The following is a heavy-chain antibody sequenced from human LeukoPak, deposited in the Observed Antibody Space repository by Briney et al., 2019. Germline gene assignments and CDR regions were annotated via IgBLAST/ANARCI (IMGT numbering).Heavy chain of an antibody. V-gene: IGHV3-74*01. CDR3: ARGGAVAGIMDV. J-gene: IGHJ6*04. CDR1: RFTFSSYW. CDR2: INSDGSST. D-gene: IGHD6-13*01. Sequence: GGSLRLSCAASRFTFSSYWMHWVRQAPGKGLVWVSRINSDGSSTTYADSVKGRFTISRDNAKNTLYLQMNSLRAEDMAVYYCARGGAVAGIMDVWGKGTTVTVSS.